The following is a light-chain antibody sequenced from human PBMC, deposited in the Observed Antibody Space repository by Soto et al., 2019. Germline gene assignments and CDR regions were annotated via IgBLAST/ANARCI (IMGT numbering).Light chain of an antibody. CDR2: DIS. V-gene: IGKV3-20*01. J-gene: IGKJ1*01. Sequence: EIVLTQSPGTLSLSPGERATLSCRTSQSIDTIYLAWYQQKPGQAPRLLMYDISTRATGIPHRFSGSGSGTDFTLTISRLEPEDFAVYYCQHSSAFGQGTKVEIK. CDR3: QHSSA. CDR1: QSIDTIY.